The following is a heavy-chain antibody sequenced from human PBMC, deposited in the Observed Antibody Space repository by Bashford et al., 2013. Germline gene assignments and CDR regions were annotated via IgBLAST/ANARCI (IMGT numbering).Heavy chain of an antibody. CDR1: DPSAVVITT. CDR2: IYYSGST. V-gene: IGHV4-30-4*01. D-gene: IGHD5-24*01. Sequence: TLSLTSHCLCDPSAVVITTGVGSASPHGKGLEWIGYIYYSGSTYYNPSLKSRVTISVDTSKNQFSLKLSSVTAADTAVYYCARDRGWLQPPWYFDYWGQGTLVTVSS. CDR3: ARDRGWLQPPWYFDY. J-gene: IGHJ4*02.